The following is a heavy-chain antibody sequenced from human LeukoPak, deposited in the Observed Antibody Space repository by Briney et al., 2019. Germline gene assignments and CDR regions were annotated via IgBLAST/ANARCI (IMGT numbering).Heavy chain of an antibody. D-gene: IGHD2-2*01. J-gene: IGHJ4*02. CDR2: IYHSGST. Sequence: SETLSLTCTVSGYSISRGYYWGWIRHPPGKGLEWIGRIYHSGSTYYNPSLKRRVTISVATSKTKSSLKLSSVTAADTAVYYCVAYQLLLADYYFDYWGQGTLVTVSS. CDR1: GYSISRGYY. V-gene: IGHV4-38-2*02. CDR3: VAYQLLLADYYFDY.